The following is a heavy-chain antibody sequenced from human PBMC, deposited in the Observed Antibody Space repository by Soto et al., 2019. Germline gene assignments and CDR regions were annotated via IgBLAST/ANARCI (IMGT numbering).Heavy chain of an antibody. CDR1: GFTFSSYS. CDR2: ISSSSSYI. J-gene: IGHJ6*02. D-gene: IGHD2-2*01. V-gene: IGHV3-21*01. CDR3: ARAIVVVPAAIWGLDYYYGMDV. Sequence: GGSLRLSCAASGFTFSSYSMNWVRQAPGKGLEWVSSISSSSSYIYYADSVKGRFTISRDNAKNSLYLQMNSLRAEDTAVYYCARAIVVVPAAIWGLDYYYGMDVWGQGTTVTVSS.